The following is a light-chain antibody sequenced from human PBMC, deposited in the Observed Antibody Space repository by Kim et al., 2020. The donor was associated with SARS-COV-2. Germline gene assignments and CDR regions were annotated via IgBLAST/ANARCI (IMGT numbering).Light chain of an antibody. J-gene: IGKJ1*01. CDR1: QSVSSNY. CDR2: GAS. Sequence: SPGERATLACRASQSVSSNYLAWYQQKPGQAPRLLIYGASSRVTGIPDRFSGSGSGTDFTLTITRLEPEEFAVYYCQQYSSSPATFGQGTKVDIK. CDR3: QQYSSSPAT. V-gene: IGKV3-20*01.